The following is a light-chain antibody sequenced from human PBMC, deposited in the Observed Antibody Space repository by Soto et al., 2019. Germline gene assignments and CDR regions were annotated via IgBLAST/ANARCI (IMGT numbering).Light chain of an antibody. CDR1: QSRLHSNGYNY. V-gene: IGKV2-28*01. Sequence: DIVMTQSPLSLPVTPGEPASISCRSSQSRLHSNGYNYLDWYLQKPGQSPQLLIYLGSNRASGVPDRFSGSGSGTDFTLKISRVEAEDVGVYYCMQPLQTPWTFGQGTKVEIK. J-gene: IGKJ1*01. CDR3: MQPLQTPWT. CDR2: LGS.